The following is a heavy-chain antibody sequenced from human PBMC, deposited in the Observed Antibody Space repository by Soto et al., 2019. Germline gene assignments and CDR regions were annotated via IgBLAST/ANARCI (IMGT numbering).Heavy chain of an antibody. CDR3: ARGAADTAMVDS. CDR1: GGSIRSYY. J-gene: IGHJ4*02. CDR2: IFYSGST. Sequence: SETLSLTCTVSGGSIRSYYWTWIRQPPGKGLEWLGYIFYSGSTFYNPSLKSRVTISIHTSKSQFSLQLTSVTAADTAVYYCARGAADTAMVDSWGQGTLLTVSS. D-gene: IGHD5-18*01. V-gene: IGHV4-59*01.